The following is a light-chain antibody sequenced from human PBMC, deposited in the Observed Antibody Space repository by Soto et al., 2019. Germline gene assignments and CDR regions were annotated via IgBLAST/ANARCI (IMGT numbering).Light chain of an antibody. J-gene: IGKJ1*01. CDR1: QSVSSN. Sequence: EFVMTQSPYTLSVSPGERATLSCRASQSVSSNLAWYQQKLGQAPRLLIYGASTRATGISARISGSGSGTEFTLTISSLQSEDFAIYYCQQYNNWPRTFGQGTKVDIK. CDR3: QQYNNWPRT. CDR2: GAS. V-gene: IGKV3-15*01.